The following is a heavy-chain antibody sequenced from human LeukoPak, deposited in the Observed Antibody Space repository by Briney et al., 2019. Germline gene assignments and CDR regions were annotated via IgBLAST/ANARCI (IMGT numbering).Heavy chain of an antibody. J-gene: IGHJ4*02. V-gene: IGHV4-59*11. CDR3: ARDTAIFEY. D-gene: IGHD5-18*01. CDR1: GVSISSHY. Sequence: SETLFLTCTVSGVSISSHYWSWIRQSPGKGLEWIGYIFNRGSTNYSPSLKSRVTMSVDASKNQFSLKLSSVTAADTAVYYCARDTAIFEYWGQVTLVSVSS. CDR2: IFNRGST.